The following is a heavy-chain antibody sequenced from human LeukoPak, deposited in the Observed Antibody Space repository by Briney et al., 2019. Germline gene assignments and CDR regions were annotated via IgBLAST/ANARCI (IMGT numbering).Heavy chain of an antibody. CDR3: TRRLVGDDASDI. D-gene: IGHD3-16*01. V-gene: IGHV3-49*04. CDR2: IRSKAYGGTT. CDR1: GFTFGDYV. J-gene: IGHJ3*02. Sequence: GGSLRLSCTASGFTFGDYVMSWVRQAPGKGLEWVGFIRSKAYGGTTEYAASVKGRFTISRDDSKSIAYLQMNSLKTEDTAVYYCTRRLVGDDASDIWDQGTMVTVSS.